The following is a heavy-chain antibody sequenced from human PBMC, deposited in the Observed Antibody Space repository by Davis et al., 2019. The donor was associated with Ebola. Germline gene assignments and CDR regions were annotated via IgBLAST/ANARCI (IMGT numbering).Heavy chain of an antibody. CDR2: IILMLGIP. CDR1: GGTFSTYA. D-gene: IGHD5-18*01. Sequence: KISCKASGGTFSTYAIDWVRQAPGQGLEWMGRIILMLGIPNYAQRFQGRVTITADKSTSTAYMELSSLRSEDTAMYYCARDLGTAMATEWGQGTLVTVSS. CDR3: ARDLGTAMATE. J-gene: IGHJ4*02. V-gene: IGHV1-69*04.